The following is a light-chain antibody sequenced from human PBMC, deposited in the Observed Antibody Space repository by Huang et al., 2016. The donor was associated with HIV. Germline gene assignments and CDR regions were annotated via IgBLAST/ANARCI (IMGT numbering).Light chain of an antibody. Sequence: DLQMTQSPSFLSASVGYRVSITCRASQSLNNDFHWYQQKPGKAPKLLSHSASTLQNGVPPRFSGSVSGTDFTLTITNLQPEDSATYYCQQTFSVPLTFGGGTKVEIK. J-gene: IGKJ4*01. V-gene: IGKV1-39*01. CDR1: QSLNND. CDR3: QQTFSVPLT. CDR2: SAS.